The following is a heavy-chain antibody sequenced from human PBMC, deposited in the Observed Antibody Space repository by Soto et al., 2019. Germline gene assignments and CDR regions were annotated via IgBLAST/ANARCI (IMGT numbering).Heavy chain of an antibody. D-gene: IGHD2-21*02. CDR2: ISYDGSNK. CDR1: GFTFSSYG. CDR3: AKEGCGGDCYPTGYYYGMDV. V-gene: IGHV3-30*18. Sequence: PGGSLSLSCAASGFTFSSYGMHWGRQAPGQGLECVAVISYDGSNKYYADSVKGRFTIFRDNSKNTLYLQMNSLRAEDTAVYYCAKEGCGGDCYPTGYYYGMDVWGQGTAVTVSS. J-gene: IGHJ6*02.